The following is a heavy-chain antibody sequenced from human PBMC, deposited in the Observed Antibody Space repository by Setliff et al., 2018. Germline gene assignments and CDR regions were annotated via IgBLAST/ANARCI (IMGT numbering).Heavy chain of an antibody. CDR2: IDYSGNT. V-gene: IGHV4-39*01. Sequence: TLSLPCTVSGDSISGVSHYWGWIRQSPGRGLEWLGSIDYSGNTFYNPSLKSRVSMSVDTSTKQFSLMLSSMTAADATVYYCARHRRSCSGASCHFDYWGRGALVTVSS. CDR1: GDSISGVSHY. D-gene: IGHD2-15*01. CDR3: ARHRRSCSGASCHFDY. J-gene: IGHJ4*02.